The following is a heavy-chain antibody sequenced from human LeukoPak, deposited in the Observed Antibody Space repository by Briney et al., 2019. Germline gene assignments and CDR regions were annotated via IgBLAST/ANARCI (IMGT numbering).Heavy chain of an antibody. CDR1: GFTFSSYG. Sequence: GGSLRLSCAASGFTFSSYGMNWVRQAPGRGLEWVSSISSGSTYIYYAGSVKGRFTISRDNGKNSLYLQMNSLRAEDTAVYYCARDKLAYCGGDCYPDGWGQGTLVTVSS. CDR2: ISSGSTYI. CDR3: ARDKLAYCGGDCYPDG. D-gene: IGHD2-21*02. J-gene: IGHJ4*02. V-gene: IGHV3-21*01.